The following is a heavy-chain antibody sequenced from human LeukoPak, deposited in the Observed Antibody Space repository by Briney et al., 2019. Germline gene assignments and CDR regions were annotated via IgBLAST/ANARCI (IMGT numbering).Heavy chain of an antibody. Sequence: GGSLRLSCVASGFTLSSNSMNWVRLAPGKGLEWVSSISSSSSYIYYSDSVKGRFTISRDNAKNSLYLQMNSLRAEDTAVYYCARDGGGGLTYYFDNWGQGTLVTVSS. CDR1: GFTLSSNS. J-gene: IGHJ4*02. CDR3: ARDGGGGLTYYFDN. V-gene: IGHV3-21*01. D-gene: IGHD3-16*01. CDR2: ISSSSSYI.